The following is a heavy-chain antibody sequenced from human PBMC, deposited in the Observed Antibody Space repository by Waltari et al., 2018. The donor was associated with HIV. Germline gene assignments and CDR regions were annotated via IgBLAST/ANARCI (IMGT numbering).Heavy chain of an antibody. CDR2: VSAYNGKT. J-gene: IGHJ6*02. V-gene: IGHV1-18*01. Sequence: VQLVQSGAEVKKPGASVKVSCKASGYPFTSYGISWVRQAPGQGLEGMGWVSAYNGKTNYAQKLQGRVTMTTDTSTSTAYMELRSLRSDDTAVYYCARYTLVRGVITYYYGMDVWGQGTTVTVSS. D-gene: IGHD3-10*01. CDR3: ARYTLVRGVITYYYGMDV. CDR1: GYPFTSYG.